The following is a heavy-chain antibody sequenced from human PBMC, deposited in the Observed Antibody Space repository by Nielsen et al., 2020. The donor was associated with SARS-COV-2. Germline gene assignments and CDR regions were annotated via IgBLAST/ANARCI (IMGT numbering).Heavy chain of an antibody. Sequence: GGSLRLSCAASGFTFSSYWMHWVRQAPGKGLEWVAVISYDGSNKYYADSVKGRFTISRDNSKNTLYLQMNSLRAEDTAVYYCAKTLLRFLRPYYMDVWGKGTTVTVSS. CDR2: ISYDGSNK. CDR3: AKTLLRFLRPYYMDV. D-gene: IGHD3-3*01. J-gene: IGHJ6*03. CDR1: GFTFSSYW. V-gene: IGHV3-30*18.